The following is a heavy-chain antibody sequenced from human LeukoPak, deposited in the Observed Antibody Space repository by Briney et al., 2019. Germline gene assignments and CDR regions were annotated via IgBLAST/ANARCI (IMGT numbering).Heavy chain of an antibody. CDR3: ARHTTVGGSLRFDY. Sequence: GVSLKISCKGSGYSFTTYWIGWVRPMPGKGLDWMGIIYPGDSDTRYSQSFQGQVTISADKSITTAYLQWSSLKASDTAMYYCARHTTVGGSLRFDYWGQGTLVSVSS. CDR1: GYSFTTYW. J-gene: IGHJ4*02. CDR2: IYPGDSDT. V-gene: IGHV5-51*01. D-gene: IGHD4-23*01.